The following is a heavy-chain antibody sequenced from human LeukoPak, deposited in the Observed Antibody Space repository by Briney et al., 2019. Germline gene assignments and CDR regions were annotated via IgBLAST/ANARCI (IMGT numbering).Heavy chain of an antibody. CDR3: ARDQLTMVRGVMTKLPSYYYYYMDV. CDR2: ISSSGSTI. Sequence: GGSLRLSCAASGFTFSSYEMNWVRQAPGKGLEWVSYISSSGSTIYYADSVKGRFTISRDNAKNSLYLQMNSLRVEDTAVYYCARDQLTMVRGVMTKLPSYYYYYMDVWGKGTTVTVSS. V-gene: IGHV3-48*03. J-gene: IGHJ6*03. CDR1: GFTFSSYE. D-gene: IGHD3-10*01.